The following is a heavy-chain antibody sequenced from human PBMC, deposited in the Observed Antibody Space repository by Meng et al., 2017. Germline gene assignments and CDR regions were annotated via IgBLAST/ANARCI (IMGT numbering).Heavy chain of an antibody. D-gene: IGHD3-3*01. V-gene: IGHV4-59*01. CDR1: VVSISSYY. CDR2: IYYSGST. Sequence: EAGPGLVNPSETLSITCHGSVVSISSYYWIRIPQPPGKGLEWIGYIYYSGSTNYNPSLKSRVTISVDTSKNQFSLKLSSVTAADTAVYYCARGYDFWSGQYYFDYWGQGTLVTVSS. CDR3: ARGYDFWSGQYYFDY. J-gene: IGHJ4*02.